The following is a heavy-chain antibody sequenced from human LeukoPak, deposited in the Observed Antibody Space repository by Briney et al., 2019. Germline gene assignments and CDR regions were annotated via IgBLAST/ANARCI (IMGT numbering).Heavy chain of an antibody. V-gene: IGHV4-59*01. CDR2: IYYSGST. Sequence: SETLSLTCTVSGGSISSYYWSWIRQPPGKGLEWIGYIYYSGSTNYNPSLKSRVTISVDTSKNQFSLKLSSVTAADTAVYYCARVNTGPDNHYYYYYYMDVWGKGTTVTISS. CDR1: GGSISSYY. J-gene: IGHJ6*03. D-gene: IGHD2-8*02. CDR3: ARVNTGPDNHYYYYYYMDV.